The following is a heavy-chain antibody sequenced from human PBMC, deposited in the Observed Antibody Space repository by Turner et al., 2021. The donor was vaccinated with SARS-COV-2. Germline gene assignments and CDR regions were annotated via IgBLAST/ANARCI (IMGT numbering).Heavy chain of an antibody. CDR1: GYTFTSYD. CDR2: MNPNSGNT. V-gene: IGHV1-8*03. D-gene: IGHD1-26*01. J-gene: IGHJ6*03. Sequence: QVHLGQSGAEVKKPGASVKVSCKAFGYTFTSYDINWVRHATGQGLEWMGWMNPNSGNTVYAQKFQGRVTITRNTSISTAYMELSSLRSEDTAVDYCARVGVGATEYMDVWGKGTTVTVSS. CDR3: ARVGVGATEYMDV.